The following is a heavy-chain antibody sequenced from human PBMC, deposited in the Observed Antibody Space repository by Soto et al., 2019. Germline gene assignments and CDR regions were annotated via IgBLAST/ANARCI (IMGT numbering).Heavy chain of an antibody. CDR3: ARGALDYGDYKGDYYYGMDV. CDR1: GFTVSSYG. V-gene: IGHV3-33*01. Sequence: QVQQEESGGGVVQPGRSLRLSCAASGFTVSSYGMHWVRQAPGKGLEWVAVIWYDGSNKYYADSVKGRFTISRDNSKNTLYLQMNSLRAEDTAVYYCARGALDYGDYKGDYYYGMDVWGQGTTVTVSS. D-gene: IGHD4-17*01. J-gene: IGHJ6*02. CDR2: IWYDGSNK.